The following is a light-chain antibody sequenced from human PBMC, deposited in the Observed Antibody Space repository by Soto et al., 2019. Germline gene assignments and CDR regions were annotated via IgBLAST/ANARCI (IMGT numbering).Light chain of an antibody. V-gene: IGKV3-15*01. CDR3: QQYNNWPLWT. CDR2: GAS. CDR1: QSVSNN. Sequence: EIVMTQSPATLSVSPGEGATLSCRASQSVSNNLAWYQQKPGQPPRLLIYGASTRATGIPASFSGSGSGTEFTLIISSLQSEDFAIYYCQQYNNWPLWTFGQGTKVEIK. J-gene: IGKJ1*01.